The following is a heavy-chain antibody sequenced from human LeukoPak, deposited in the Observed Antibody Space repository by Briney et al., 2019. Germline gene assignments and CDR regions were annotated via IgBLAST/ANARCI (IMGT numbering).Heavy chain of an antibody. CDR2: ISGSGGST. D-gene: IGHD5-18*01. CDR1: PPTSVSLA. V-gene: IGHV3-23*01. J-gene: IGHJ4*02. CDR3: AIPRVGAIVVY. Sequence: PGGSLTPSLAPSPPTSVSLATGSVRQAPGKGLEWVSAISGSGGSTYYADSVKGRFTISRDNSKNTLYLHMNSLRAEDTPVYYSAIPRVGAIVVYWAQGTLVTVSS.